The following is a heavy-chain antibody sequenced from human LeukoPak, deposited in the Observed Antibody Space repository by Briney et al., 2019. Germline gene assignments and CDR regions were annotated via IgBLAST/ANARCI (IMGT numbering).Heavy chain of an antibody. CDR3: ARVISTTYKYMDV. J-gene: IGHJ6*02. V-gene: IGHV3-23*01. CDR2: ITDSGSIT. Sequence: GGSLRLSCAASESTFSSYAMRWVRQAPGRGLEWVSTITDSGSITYYADSVKGRFTISRDNSKNTLYLQMNSLRAEDTALYFCARVISTTYKYMDVWGQGTPVTVSS. CDR1: ESTFSSYA. D-gene: IGHD2-21*01.